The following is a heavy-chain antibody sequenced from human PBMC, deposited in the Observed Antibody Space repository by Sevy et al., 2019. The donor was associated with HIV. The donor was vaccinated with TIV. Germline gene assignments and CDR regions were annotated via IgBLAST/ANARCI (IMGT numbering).Heavy chain of an antibody. D-gene: IGHD6-13*01. Sequence: GGSLGLSCTASGFTFGDYCMSWVRQAPGKGLEWVAFLKSDVYVGTVDHAAYVRGRFVIARDASQTIGYLQMNDLKTEDTGVYYCTRAKAAQSIFDYWGQGALVTVSS. CDR2: LKSDVYVGTV. CDR3: TRAKAAQSIFDY. CDR1: GFTFGDYC. V-gene: IGHV3-49*04. J-gene: IGHJ4*02.